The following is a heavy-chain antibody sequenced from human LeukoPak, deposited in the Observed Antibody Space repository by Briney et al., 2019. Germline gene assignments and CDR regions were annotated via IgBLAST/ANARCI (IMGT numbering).Heavy chain of an antibody. CDR1: GFTFSSYA. CDR2: ISYDGSNK. V-gene: IGHV3-30-3*01. Sequence: GGSLRLSCAASGFTFSSYAMHWVRQAPGKGLEWVAVISYDGSNKYYADSVKGRFTISRDNSKNTLYLQMNSLRAGDTAVYYCARDAGYCSSTSCPYYFDYWGQGTLVTVSS. D-gene: IGHD2-2*01. J-gene: IGHJ4*02. CDR3: ARDAGYCSSTSCPYYFDY.